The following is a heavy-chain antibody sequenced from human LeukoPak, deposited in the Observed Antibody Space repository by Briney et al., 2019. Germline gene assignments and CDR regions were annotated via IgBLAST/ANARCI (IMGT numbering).Heavy chain of an antibody. CDR1: GGSISSYY. CDR2: IYYSGST. Sequence: PSETLSLTCTVSGGSISSYYWSWIRQPPGKGLEWIGYIYYSGSTNYNPSLKSRVTISVDTSKNQFSLKLRSVTAADSAVYYCARARSLLSNGGYFDYWGQGTLVTVSS. CDR3: ARARSLLSNGGYFDY. V-gene: IGHV4-59*01. J-gene: IGHJ4*02. D-gene: IGHD2-8*01.